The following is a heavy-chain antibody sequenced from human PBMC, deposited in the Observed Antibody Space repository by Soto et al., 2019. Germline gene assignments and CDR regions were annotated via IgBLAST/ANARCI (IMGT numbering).Heavy chain of an antibody. CDR3: ASGAARRFDY. CDR1: GGSISSGGYY. D-gene: IGHD6-6*01. J-gene: IGHJ4*02. V-gene: IGHV4-31*03. CDR2: IYYSGST. Sequence: PSETLSLTCTVSGGSISSGGYYWSWIRQHPGKGLEWIGYIYYSGSTYYNPPLKSRVTISVDTSKNQFSLKLSSATAADTAVYYCASGAARRFDYWGQGTLVTVSS.